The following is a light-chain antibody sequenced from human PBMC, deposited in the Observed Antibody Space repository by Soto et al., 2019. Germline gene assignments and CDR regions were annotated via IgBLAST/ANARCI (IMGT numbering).Light chain of an antibody. CDR2: EVS. CDR1: SSDVGYYNR. J-gene: IGLJ2*01. Sequence: QSVLTQPPSVSGSPGQSVTISCTGTSSDVGYYNRVSWYQQPPGTAPKLMVFEVSNRPSGVPDRFSGSKSGNTASLTISGLRAEDEADYYCSSYTTSSTLVFGGGTKLTVL. V-gene: IGLV2-18*02. CDR3: SSYTTSSTLV.